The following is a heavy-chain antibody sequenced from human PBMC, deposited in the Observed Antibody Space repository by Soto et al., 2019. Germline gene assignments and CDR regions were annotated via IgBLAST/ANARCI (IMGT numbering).Heavy chain of an antibody. CDR2: IYYSGST. D-gene: IGHD3-3*01. CDR1: GGSISSGDYY. CDR3: ARDYPGSGTNRRFDP. V-gene: IGHV4-30-4*01. Sequence: SETLSLTCTVSGGSISSGDYYWSWIRQPPGKGLEWIGYIYYSGSTYYNPSLKSRVTISVDTSKNQFSLKLSSVTAADTAVYYCARDYPGSGTNRRFDPWGQGTLVTVSS. J-gene: IGHJ5*02.